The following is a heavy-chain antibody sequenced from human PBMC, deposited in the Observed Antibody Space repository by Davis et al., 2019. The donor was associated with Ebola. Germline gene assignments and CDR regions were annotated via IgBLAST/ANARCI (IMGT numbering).Heavy chain of an antibody. CDR3: ARAPSYPGSGSHDFDY. V-gene: IGHV3-74*01. CDR1: GFTFSNYW. J-gene: IGHJ4*02. D-gene: IGHD3-10*01. CDR2: INTDGRTT. Sequence: PGGSLRLSCAASGFTFSNYWMHWVRQGPGKGLVWISRINTDGRTTTYADSVEGRFIISRDNAKNTVYLQMTSLRVDDTAVYYCARAPSYPGSGSHDFDYWGQGNLVTVSS.